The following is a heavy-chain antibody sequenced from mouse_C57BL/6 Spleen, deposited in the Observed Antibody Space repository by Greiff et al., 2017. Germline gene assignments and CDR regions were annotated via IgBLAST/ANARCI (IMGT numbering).Heavy chain of an antibody. CDR2: ISGGGGNT. V-gene: IGHV5-9*01. J-gene: IGHJ2*01. CDR1: GFTFSSYT. D-gene: IGHD1-1*01. CDR3: ARRGVYYGSSSVLFDY. Sequence: EVQRVESGGGLVKPGGSLKLSCAASGFTFSSYTMSWVRQTPEKRLEWVATISGGGGNTYYPDSVKGRFTISRDNAKNTLYLQMSSLRSEDTALYYCARRGVYYGSSSVLFDYWGQGTTLTVSS.